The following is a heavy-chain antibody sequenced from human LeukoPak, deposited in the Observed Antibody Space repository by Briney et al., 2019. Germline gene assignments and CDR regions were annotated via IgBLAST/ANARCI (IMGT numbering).Heavy chain of an antibody. J-gene: IGHJ3*02. CDR1: GGSITSYY. CDR3: ASQVVVNAFDI. CDR2: IYFTGTT. V-gene: IGHV4-59*01. Sequence: SETLSLTCTVPGGSITSYYWSWVRQPPGKGLEWIAYIYFTGTTNYNPSLKSRGTISVDTSKNQFSLKLSSVTAADTAIYYCASQVVVNAFDIWGQGRMVTVSS. D-gene: IGHD3-22*01.